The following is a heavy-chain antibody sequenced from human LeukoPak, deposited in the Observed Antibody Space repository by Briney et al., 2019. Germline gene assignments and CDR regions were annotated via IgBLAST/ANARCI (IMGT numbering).Heavy chain of an antibody. V-gene: IGHV3-21*01. Sequence: GGSLRLSCVASGFTFSSYGMHWVRQAPGKGLEWVSSISSSSSYIYYADSVKGRFTISRDNAKNSLYLQMNSLRAEDTAVYYCARGYSSGWFHDYWGQGTLVTVSS. J-gene: IGHJ4*02. CDR2: ISSSSSYI. CDR1: GFTFSSYG. D-gene: IGHD6-19*01. CDR3: ARGYSSGWFHDY.